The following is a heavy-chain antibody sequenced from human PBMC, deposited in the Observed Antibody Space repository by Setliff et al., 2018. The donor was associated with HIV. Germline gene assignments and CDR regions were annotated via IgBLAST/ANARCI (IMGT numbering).Heavy chain of an antibody. CDR1: EYTFTLYG. J-gene: IGHJ6*03. D-gene: IGHD2-15*01. CDR2: INAGNGDT. V-gene: IGHV1-3*01. CDR3: ARGSTLSWSYHYMDV. Sequence: ASVKVSCKASEYTFTLYGIHWVRQAPGQRPEWVGWINAGNGDTEYSQKFQGRVTITRDTSASTAYMELSSLRSEDTAVYFCARGSTLSWSYHYMDVWGKGTTVTVSS.